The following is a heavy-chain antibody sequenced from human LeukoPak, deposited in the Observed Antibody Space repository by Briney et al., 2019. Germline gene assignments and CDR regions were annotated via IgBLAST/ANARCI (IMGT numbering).Heavy chain of an antibody. J-gene: IGHJ3*02. CDR2: IYYSGST. D-gene: IGHD4-17*01. Sequence: SETLSLTCTVSGYSITSGYYWGWIRQPPGKGLEWIGSIYYSGSTYDNPSLKSRVFMSTDTSNNEFSLRLSSVTAADTAVYYCARGGVYGDYDEAFDIWGQGTMVTVSS. CDR3: ARGGVYGDYDEAFDI. V-gene: IGHV4-38-2*02. CDR1: GYSITSGYY.